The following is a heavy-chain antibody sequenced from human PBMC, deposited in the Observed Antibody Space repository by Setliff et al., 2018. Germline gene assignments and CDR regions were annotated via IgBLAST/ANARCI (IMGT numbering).Heavy chain of an antibody. CDR2: IYYSGST. CDR3: ARHKSNGSGSYPSLYMDV. J-gene: IGHJ6*03. Sequence: ASETLSLTCRVSGGSISSGNYYWGLIRQPPGKGLEWVATIYYSGSTYSNPSLKSRLIISVDAPDNQFSVKLSSVTAADAAVYYCARHKSNGSGSYPSLYMDVWGKGIMVTVSS. D-gene: IGHD3-10*01. CDR1: GGSISSGNYY. V-gene: IGHV4-39*01.